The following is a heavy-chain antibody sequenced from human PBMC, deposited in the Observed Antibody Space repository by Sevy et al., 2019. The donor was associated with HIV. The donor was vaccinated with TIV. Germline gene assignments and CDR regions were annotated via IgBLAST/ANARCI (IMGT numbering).Heavy chain of an antibody. CDR3: AREGDLRYFDF. Sequence: GVSLRLSCAASGFTFNDYYMSWIRQSPGKGLEWLSYISDRGTTIYYADSVKGRFTISRDNAKSLMYLQMNSLKTEDTAIYYCAREGDLRYFDFWGRGTLVTVSS. V-gene: IGHV3-11*01. J-gene: IGHJ2*01. D-gene: IGHD3-10*01. CDR1: GFTFNDYY. CDR2: ISDRGTTI.